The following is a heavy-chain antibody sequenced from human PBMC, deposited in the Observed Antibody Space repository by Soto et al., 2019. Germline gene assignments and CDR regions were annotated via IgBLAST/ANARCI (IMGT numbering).Heavy chain of an antibody. Sequence: SETLSLTCAVSGGSISSSNWWSWVRQPPGKGLEWIGEIYHSGSTNYNPSLKSRVTISVDKSKNQFSLKLSSVTAADTAVYYCASVAVAGRPAPYGYYYYGMDVWGQGTTVTVSS. CDR1: GGSISSSNW. CDR3: ASVAVAGRPAPYGYYYYGMDV. J-gene: IGHJ6*02. CDR2: IYHSGST. D-gene: IGHD6-19*01. V-gene: IGHV4-4*02.